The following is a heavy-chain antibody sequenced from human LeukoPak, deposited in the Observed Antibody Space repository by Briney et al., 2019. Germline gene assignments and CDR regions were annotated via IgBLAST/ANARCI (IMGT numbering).Heavy chain of an antibody. CDR2: ISYDGSNK. Sequence: PGRSLRLSCAASGFTFSSYAMHWVRQAPGKGLEWVAVISYDGSNKYYADSVKGRFTISRDNSKNTLYLQMNSPRAEDTAGFYCARVIVVVPAAGGGDYWGQGTLVTVSS. V-gene: IGHV3-30*04. CDR3: ARVIVVVPAAGGGDY. D-gene: IGHD2-2*01. J-gene: IGHJ4*02. CDR1: GFTFSSYA.